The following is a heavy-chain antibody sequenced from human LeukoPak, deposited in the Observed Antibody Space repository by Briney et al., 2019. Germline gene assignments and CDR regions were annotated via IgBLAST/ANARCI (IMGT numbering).Heavy chain of an antibody. V-gene: IGHV3-23*01. J-gene: IGHJ4*02. CDR1: GFTFDDYA. CDR2: VNGNGGST. CDR3: AKSLYGGCDY. Sequence: GGSLRLSCAASGFTFDDYAMHWVRQAPGKGLEWVSGVNGNGGSTSYADSVKGRFTIFRDNSKNTVYLQMNSLRVEDTAVYYCAKSLYGGCDYWGQGTVVTVSS. D-gene: IGHD3-16*02.